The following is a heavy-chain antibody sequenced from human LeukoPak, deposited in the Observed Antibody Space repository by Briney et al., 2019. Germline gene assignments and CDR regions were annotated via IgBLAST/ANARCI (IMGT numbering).Heavy chain of an antibody. Sequence: PGGSLRLSCAASGFPFDYYAMNWVRQAPGKGLEWVSATGASGHSTYYADSVKGRFTISRDNSKTTLYLQMNSLRAEDTAVYYCARDLPDGAFGYWGQGTLVTVSS. CDR2: TGASGHST. V-gene: IGHV3-23*01. CDR3: ARDLPDGAFGY. D-gene: IGHD3-16*01. J-gene: IGHJ4*02. CDR1: GFPFDYYA.